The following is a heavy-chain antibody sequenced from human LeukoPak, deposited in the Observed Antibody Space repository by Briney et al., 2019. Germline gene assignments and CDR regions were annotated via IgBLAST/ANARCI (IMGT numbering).Heavy chain of an antibody. V-gene: IGHV4-34*01. Sequence: SETLSLTCAVYGGSFSGYYWSWIRQPPGKGLEWIGEINHSGSTNYNPSLKSRVTISVDTSKNQFSLKLSSVTAADTAVYYCARGRSPLRYYDSSGYYRVPEYSQHWGQGTQVTVSS. J-gene: IGHJ1*01. CDR2: INHSGST. CDR3: ARGRSPLRYYDSSGYYRVPEYSQH. CDR1: GGSFSGYY. D-gene: IGHD3-22*01.